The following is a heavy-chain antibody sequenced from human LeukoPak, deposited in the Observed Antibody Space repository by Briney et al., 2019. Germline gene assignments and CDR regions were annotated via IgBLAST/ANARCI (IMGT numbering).Heavy chain of an antibody. V-gene: IGHV3-66*01. CDR2: IYGGGST. CDR1: GFTVSSNY. J-gene: IGHJ4*02. CDR3: ASGYTPTPFDY. Sequence: PGGSLRLSCAASGFTVSSNYMSWVRQAPGKGLEWVSVIYGGGSTYYADSVKGRFTISRDNSKNTLYLQVNSLRAEDTAVYYCASGYTPTPFDYWGQGTLVTVSS. D-gene: IGHD6-13*01.